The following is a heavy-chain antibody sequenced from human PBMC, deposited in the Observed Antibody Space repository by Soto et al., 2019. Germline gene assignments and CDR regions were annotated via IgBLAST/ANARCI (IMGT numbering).Heavy chain of an antibody. CDR1: GGSFSGYY. CDR2: INHSGST. V-gene: IGHV4-34*01. J-gene: IGHJ6*02. D-gene: IGHD1-7*01. CDR3: ARRPNWNYVWTYGMDV. Sequence: QVQLQQWGAGLLKPSETMSLTCAVYGGSFSGYYWSWIRQPPGKGLEWIGGINHSGSTNYNPSLKSRVTISVDPSKNQFYLKLSSVTAADTAVYYCARRPNWNYVWTYGMDVWGQGTTVTVSS.